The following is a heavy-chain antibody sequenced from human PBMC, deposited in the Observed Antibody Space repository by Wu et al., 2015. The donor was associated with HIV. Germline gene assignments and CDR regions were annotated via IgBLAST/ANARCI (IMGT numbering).Heavy chain of an antibody. V-gene: IGHV1-18*01. CDR1: YILTSYP. D-gene: IGHD3-9*01. Sequence: QAQLVQSGPEAKRPGASVKVSCKASYILTSYPIAWVRQAPGQRLEWMGWMNPSNGHIQPAQKFQDRIRMSTDNSAHTAYMELRSLTSDDAAIYFCARVQFDPNVITLISYLWGQGTLVTVSS. J-gene: IGHJ4*01. CDR3: ARVQFDPNVITLISYL. CDR2: MNPSNGHI.